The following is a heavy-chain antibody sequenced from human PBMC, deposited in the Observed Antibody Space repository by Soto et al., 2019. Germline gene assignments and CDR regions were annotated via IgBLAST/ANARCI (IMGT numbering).Heavy chain of an antibody. Sequence: QVQLVESGGGVVQPGRSLRLSCAASGFTFSSCGMHWVRQAPGKGLEWVGVISDGGSNKYYADSVKGRFTISRDDSTNTLFRQMNSLRAEDTAVYYCAKDRSNSWSFDYWGQGTLVTVSS. J-gene: IGHJ4*02. V-gene: IGHV3-30*18. D-gene: IGHD6-13*01. CDR2: ISDGGSNK. CDR1: GFTFSSCG. CDR3: AKDRSNSWSFDY.